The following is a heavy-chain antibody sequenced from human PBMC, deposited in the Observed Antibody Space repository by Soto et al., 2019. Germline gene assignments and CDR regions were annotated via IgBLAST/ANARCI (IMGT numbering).Heavy chain of an antibody. CDR2: ISYDGSNK. CDR1: GFTFSSYG. CDR3: AKAPLGSYAGDYSYFDY. J-gene: IGHJ4*02. V-gene: IGHV3-30*18. Sequence: GGSLRLSCAASGFTFSSYGMHWVRQARGKGLEWVAVISYDGSNKYYADSVKGRFTISRDNSKNTLYLQMNSLRAEDTAVYYCAKAPLGSYAGDYSYFDYWGQGTLVTVSS. D-gene: IGHD4-17*01.